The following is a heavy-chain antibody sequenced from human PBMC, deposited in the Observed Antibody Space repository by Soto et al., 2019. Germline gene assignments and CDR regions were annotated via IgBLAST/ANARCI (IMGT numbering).Heavy chain of an antibody. CDR2: IIPIFGTA. V-gene: IGHV1-69*06. CDR3: AREDRPTTPDRRFDP. CDR1: GGTFSSYA. D-gene: IGHD4-17*01. J-gene: IGHJ5*02. Sequence: GASVKVSCKASGGTFSSYAISWVRRAPGQGLEWMGGIIPIFGTANYAQKFQGRVTITADKSTSTAYMELSSLRSEDTAVYYCAREDRPTTPDRRFDPWGQGTLVTVSS.